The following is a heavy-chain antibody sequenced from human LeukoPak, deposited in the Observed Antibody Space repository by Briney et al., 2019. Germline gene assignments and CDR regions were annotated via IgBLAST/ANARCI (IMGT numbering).Heavy chain of an antibody. D-gene: IGHD6-13*01. Sequence: NPGGSLRLSCAGSGFTFSRFSMIWVRQAPGKGLEWVASISSGSHHKYHADSVKGRSTVSRDNDKNSLFLQMNSLRAEDTALYYCATRLTADSYEASDIWGQGTMVTVSS. CDR3: ATRLTADSYEASDI. CDR2: ISSGSHHK. V-gene: IGHV3-21*06. CDR1: GFTFSRFS. J-gene: IGHJ3*02.